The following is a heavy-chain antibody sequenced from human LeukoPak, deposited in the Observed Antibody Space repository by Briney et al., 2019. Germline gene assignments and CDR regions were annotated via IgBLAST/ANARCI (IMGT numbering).Heavy chain of an antibody. CDR3: ARVGRGSYPNDYMGV. D-gene: IGHD1-26*01. CDR2: ISSSGSTI. V-gene: IGHV3-11*01. J-gene: IGHJ6*03. Sequence: GGSLRLSCAASGFTFSDYYMSWLRQAPGKGLEWVSYISSSGSTIYYADSVKGRFTISRDNAKNSLYLQMNSLRAEDTAVYYCARVGRGSYPNDYMGVWGKGTTVTVPS. CDR1: GFTFSDYY.